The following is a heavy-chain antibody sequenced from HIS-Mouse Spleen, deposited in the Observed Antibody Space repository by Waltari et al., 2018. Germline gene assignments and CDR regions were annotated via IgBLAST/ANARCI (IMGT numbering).Heavy chain of an antibody. V-gene: IGHV4-39*01. CDR2: IYYSGST. D-gene: IGHD3-10*01. Sequence: QLQLQESGPGLVKPSETLSLTCTVSGASISSSSYYWGGVRQPPGKGLEWIGSIYYSGSTYYNPSLKSRVTISVDTSKNQFSLKLSSVTAADTAVYYCARQVLLWFGDSYYFDYWGQGTLVTVSS. CDR3: ARQVLLWFGDSYYFDY. CDR1: GASISSSSYY. J-gene: IGHJ4*02.